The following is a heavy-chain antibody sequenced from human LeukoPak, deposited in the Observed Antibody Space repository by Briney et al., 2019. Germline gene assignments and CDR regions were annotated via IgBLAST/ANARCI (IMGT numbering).Heavy chain of an antibody. CDR2: INSDGSIT. CDR1: GFTFTTYW. CDR3: ARDAVDTANAV. Sequence: QPGWSLRLSCAASGFTFTTYWMHWVRQAPGKGLVWVSHINSDGSITSSADSVKGRFTISRDNAKNTLYLQMNSLRAEDTAVYYCARDAVDTANAVWGQGTTVTVSS. D-gene: IGHD5-18*01. V-gene: IGHV3-74*01. J-gene: IGHJ6*02.